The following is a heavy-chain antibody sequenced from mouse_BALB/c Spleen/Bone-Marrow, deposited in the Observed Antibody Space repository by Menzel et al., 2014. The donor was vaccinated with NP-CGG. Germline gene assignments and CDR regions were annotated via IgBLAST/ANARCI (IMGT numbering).Heavy chain of an antibody. J-gene: IGHJ4*01. CDR1: GDSITSGC. Sequence: EVQLQQSGPSLVKPSQTLSLPGSVTGDSITSGCWNWIRKFPANKLEYMGYINFSGSTYYNPSLESRISITRDTSKNXYYLHLNSVTTEDTATYYCASGGPTMITYYAMDYWGQGTSVTVSS. D-gene: IGHD2-4*01. CDR2: INFSGST. CDR3: ASGGPTMITYYAMDY. V-gene: IGHV3-8*02.